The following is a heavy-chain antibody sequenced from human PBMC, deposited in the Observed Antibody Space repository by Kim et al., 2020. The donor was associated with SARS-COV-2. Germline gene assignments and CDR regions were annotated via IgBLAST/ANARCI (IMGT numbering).Heavy chain of an antibody. CDR3: TRGAYYDSSGADAFDI. D-gene: IGHD3-22*01. V-gene: IGHV3-49*02. J-gene: IGHJ3*02. Sequence: SVKGRFTISRDDSNSIAYLQMNSLKTEDTAVYYCTRGAYYDSSGADAFDIWGQGTMVTVSS.